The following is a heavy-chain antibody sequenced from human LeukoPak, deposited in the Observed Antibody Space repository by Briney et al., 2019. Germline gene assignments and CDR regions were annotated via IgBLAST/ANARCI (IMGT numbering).Heavy chain of an antibody. V-gene: IGHV3-7*01. Sequence: GGSLRLSCATSGFTFSSYWMSWVRQAPGKGLEWVANIDQHGNEKYYVDSMKGRFTISRDNAKNSLYLQMNSLRAGDTAVYYCARDARPNYYTSGSGIWGQGTLVTVSS. D-gene: IGHD3-10*01. CDR3: ARDARPNYYTSGSGI. CDR1: GFTFSSYW. J-gene: IGHJ4*02. CDR2: IDQHGNEK.